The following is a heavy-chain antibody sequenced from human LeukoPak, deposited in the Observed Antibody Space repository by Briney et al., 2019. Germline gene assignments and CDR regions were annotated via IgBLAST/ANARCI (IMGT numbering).Heavy chain of an antibody. CDR2: INPNSGGT. Sequence: PPASVKVSCKASGYTFTGYYMHWVRQAPGQGLEWMGWINPNSGGTNYAQKFQGRVTMTRDTSISTAYMELSRLRSDDTAVYYCATYYYDSSGYYDYWGQGTLVTVSS. CDR3: ATYYYDSSGYYDY. V-gene: IGHV1-2*02. J-gene: IGHJ4*02. CDR1: GYTFTGYY. D-gene: IGHD3-22*01.